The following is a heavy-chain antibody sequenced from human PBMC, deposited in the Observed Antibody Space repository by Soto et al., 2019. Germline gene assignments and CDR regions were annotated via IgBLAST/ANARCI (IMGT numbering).Heavy chain of an antibody. CDR2: IYYSGST. CDR1: GGSISSYY. CDR3: ARDSVGYYYGSGYFDY. Sequence: SETLSLTCTVSGGSISSYYWSWIRQPPGKGLEWIGYIYYSGSTNYNPSLKSRVTISVDTSKNQFSLKLSSVTAADTAVYYCARDSVGYYYGSGYFDYWGQGTLVTVSS. D-gene: IGHD3-10*01. V-gene: IGHV4-59*01. J-gene: IGHJ4*02.